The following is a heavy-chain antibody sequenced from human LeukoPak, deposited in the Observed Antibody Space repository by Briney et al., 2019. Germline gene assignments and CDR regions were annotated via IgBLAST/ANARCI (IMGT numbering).Heavy chain of an antibody. Sequence: SVKVSCKASGGTFSSYAISWVRQAPGQGLEWMGGIIPIFGTANYAQKFQGRVTITTDESTSTAYMELSSLRSEDTAVYYCARDSGAARPSYYYYYYMDVWGKGTTVTVSS. V-gene: IGHV1-69*05. CDR1: GGTFSSYA. J-gene: IGHJ6*03. CDR2: IIPIFGTA. CDR3: ARDSGAARPSYYYYYYMDV. D-gene: IGHD6-6*01.